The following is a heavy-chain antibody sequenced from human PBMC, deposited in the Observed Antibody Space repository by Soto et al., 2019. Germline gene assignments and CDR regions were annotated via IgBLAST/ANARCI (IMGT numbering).Heavy chain of an antibody. V-gene: IGHV3-48*02. CDR3: ARDVNYGSGGYYYYGMDV. CDR2: ISSSSSTI. J-gene: IGHJ6*02. D-gene: IGHD3-10*01. CDR1: GFTFSSYS. Sequence: PGGSLRLSCAASGFTFSSYSMNWVRQAPGKGLEWVSYISSSSSTIYYADSVKGRFTISRDNAKNSLYLQMNSLRDEDTAVYYCARDVNYGSGGYYYYGMDVWGQGTTVTVSS.